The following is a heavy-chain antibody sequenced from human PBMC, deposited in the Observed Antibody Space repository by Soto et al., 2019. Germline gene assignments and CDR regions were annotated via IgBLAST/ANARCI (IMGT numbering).Heavy chain of an antibody. V-gene: IGHV3-48*02. D-gene: IGHD4-17*01. CDR1: GFTFSSYS. Sequence: EVQLVESGGGLVQPGGSLRLSCAASGFTFSSYSMNWVRQAPGKGLEWVSYISSSSSTIYYADSVKGRFTISRDNAKNSLYLQINSLRDEDTAVYYCARDRKGYGDDWAGFDFWGQGNLVAVSS. CDR3: ARDRKGYGDDWAGFDF. J-gene: IGHJ4*02. CDR2: ISSSSSTI.